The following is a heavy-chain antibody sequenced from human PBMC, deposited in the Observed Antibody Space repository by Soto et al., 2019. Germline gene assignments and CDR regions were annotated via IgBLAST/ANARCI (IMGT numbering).Heavy chain of an antibody. CDR3: AKVSTISYYYYGVDV. J-gene: IGHJ6*02. Sequence: PGGSLRLSCAASGFIFISYGMHWVRQAPGKGLEWVAVISYDGSNKYYADSVKGRFTISRDNSKNTLYLQMNSLRAEDTAVYYCAKVSTISYYYYGVDVWGQGTTVTVSS. V-gene: IGHV3-30*18. CDR1: GFIFISYG. D-gene: IGHD3-10*01. CDR2: ISYDGSNK.